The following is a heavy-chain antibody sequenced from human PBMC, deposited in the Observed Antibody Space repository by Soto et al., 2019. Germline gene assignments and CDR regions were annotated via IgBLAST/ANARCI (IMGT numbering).Heavy chain of an antibody. CDR1: GFTFSSYT. CDR3: AKDLRPDGVWDFDY. Sequence: EVQLLESGGGLVQPGGSLRLSCAASGFTFSSYTMNCVRQAPGKGLEWVSGINSGGRTYYADSVKGRFTISRDDSKNTLYLQIISLRAEDTAVYYCAKDLRPDGVWDFDYWGQGTLVTVSS. J-gene: IGHJ4*02. CDR2: INSGGRT. V-gene: IGHV3-23*01. D-gene: IGHD4-17*01.